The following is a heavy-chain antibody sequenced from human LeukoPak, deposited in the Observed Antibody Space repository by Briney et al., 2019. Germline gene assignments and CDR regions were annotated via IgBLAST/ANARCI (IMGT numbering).Heavy chain of an antibody. J-gene: IGHJ4*02. CDR1: GFTFSSYA. V-gene: IGHV3-23*01. CDR3: AKRKGYYDNSGYSSY. CDR2: ISGSGGST. D-gene: IGHD3-22*01. Sequence: PGGSLRLSCAASGFTFSSYAMSWVRQAPGKGLEWVSAISGSGGSTYYADSVKGRFTISSDNSKNTLYLQMNSLRAEDTAVYYCAKRKGYYDNSGYSSYWGQGTLVTVSS.